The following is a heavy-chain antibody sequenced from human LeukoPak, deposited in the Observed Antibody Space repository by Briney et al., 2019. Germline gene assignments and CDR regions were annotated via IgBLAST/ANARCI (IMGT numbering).Heavy chain of an antibody. CDR1: VGSISSYY. CDR2: IYYSGST. J-gene: IGHJ5*02. Sequence: PSETLSLTCTVSVGSISSYYWSWIRQPPGKGLEGIGYIYYSGSTNYNPSLKSRVTISVDTSKNQFSLKLSSVTAADTAVYYCARVGGTTGLVRYTRYNWFDPWGQGTLVTVSS. D-gene: IGHD1-1*01. CDR3: ARVGGTTGLVRYTRYNWFDP. V-gene: IGHV4-59*12.